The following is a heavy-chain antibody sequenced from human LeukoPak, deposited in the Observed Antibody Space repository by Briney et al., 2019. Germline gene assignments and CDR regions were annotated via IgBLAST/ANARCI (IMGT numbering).Heavy chain of an antibody. D-gene: IGHD2-2*01. CDR1: GFTFSTYA. Sequence: GGSLRLSCSASGFTFSTYAMHWVRQAPGKGLEWVAVTSSDGTVKYYPDSVKGRFTISRDNSKNTLYLQVNSLRPEDTGVYYCARDPVPAAARHFDYWGQGTLVTVSS. V-gene: IGHV3-30-3*01. CDR3: ARDPVPAAARHFDY. CDR2: TSSDGTVK. J-gene: IGHJ4*01.